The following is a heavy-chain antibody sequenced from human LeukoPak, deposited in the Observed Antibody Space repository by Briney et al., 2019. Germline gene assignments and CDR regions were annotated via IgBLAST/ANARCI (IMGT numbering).Heavy chain of an antibody. CDR1: GGSFSGYY. CDR3: ARREDSWGFDP. V-gene: IGHV4-34*01. CDR2: INHSGST. D-gene: IGHD1-26*01. Sequence: SETLSLTCAVYGGSFSGYYWSWIRQPPGKGLEWIGEINHSGSTNYNPSLKSRVTISVDTSKNQFSLKLSSVTAADTAVYYCARREDSWGFDPWGQGTLVTVSS. J-gene: IGHJ5*02.